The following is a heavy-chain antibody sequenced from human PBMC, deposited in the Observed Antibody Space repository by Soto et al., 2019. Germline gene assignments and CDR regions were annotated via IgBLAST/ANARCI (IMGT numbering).Heavy chain of an antibody. Sequence: SETLSLTCTVSGGSIASSLYYWGWVRQSPGKGLEWIGNIFYSGHTPYNPSLKSRVPISVDTSKNQFSLKLSSVTAADTAVYYCARGGYNWNDATLDYWGQGTPVTVSS. CDR3: ARGGYNWNDATLDY. J-gene: IGHJ4*02. V-gene: IGHV4-39*07. D-gene: IGHD1-20*01. CDR1: GGSIASSLYY. CDR2: IFYSGHT.